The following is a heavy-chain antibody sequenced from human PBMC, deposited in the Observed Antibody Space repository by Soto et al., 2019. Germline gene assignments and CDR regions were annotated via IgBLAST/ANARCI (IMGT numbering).Heavy chain of an antibody. CDR3: ARGNCSGGSCYEYNWFDP. CDR1: GGSISSSSYY. J-gene: IGHJ5*02. CDR2: IYYSGST. V-gene: IGHV4-39*01. D-gene: IGHD2-15*01. Sequence: ASETLSLTCTVSGGSISSSSYYWGWIRQPPGKGLEWIGSIYYSGSTYYNPSLKSRVTISVDTSKNQFSLKLSSVTAADTAVYYCARGNCSGGSCYEYNWFDPWGQGTLVTVSS.